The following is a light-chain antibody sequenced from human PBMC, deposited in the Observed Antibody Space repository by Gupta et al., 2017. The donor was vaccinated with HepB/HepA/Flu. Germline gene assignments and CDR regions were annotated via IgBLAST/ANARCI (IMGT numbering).Light chain of an antibody. Sequence: EIVLTQSPATLSLSPGERATLSCRASQSVSSYLAWYQQKPGQAPRLLIYDASNRDTGIPARFSGSGSGTDXPLPISXLEQEDFAVYYCQQPSNWPPYTFGXGTQLAIK. CDR3: QQPSNWPPYT. V-gene: IGKV3-11*01. CDR2: DAS. J-gene: IGKJ2*01. CDR1: QSVSSY.